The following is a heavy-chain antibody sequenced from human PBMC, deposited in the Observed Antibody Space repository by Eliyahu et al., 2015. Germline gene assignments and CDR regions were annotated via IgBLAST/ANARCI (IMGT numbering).Heavy chain of an antibody. J-gene: IGHJ4*02. V-gene: IGHV1-69*01. CDR2: IIPMFGTA. Sequence: QVQLVQSGAEVKKPGSSVKVXCKASGXTXXSYTIDWVRQAPGQGFEWMGGIIPMFGTAKYAQKFQGRVTITADESTSTAHMELSSLRSDDTAVYYCARGPETQSAYYYNYWGQGTLVSVSS. CDR3: ARGPETQSAYYYNY. CDR1: GXTXXSYT. D-gene: IGHD3-22*01.